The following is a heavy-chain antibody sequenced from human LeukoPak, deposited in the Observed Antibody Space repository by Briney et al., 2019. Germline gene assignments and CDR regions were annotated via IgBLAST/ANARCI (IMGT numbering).Heavy chain of an antibody. CDR2: ISGSGGST. Sequence: GGSLRLSCAASGFTFSSYVMTWVRQAPGKGLEWVSAISGSGGSTYYADSVKGRFTISRDNSKNTLYLQMNSLRAEDTAVYYCARDGGSSSSDSYYYYYMDVWGKGTTVTVSS. CDR1: GFTFSSYV. J-gene: IGHJ6*03. D-gene: IGHD6-6*01. CDR3: ARDGGSSSSDSYYYYYMDV. V-gene: IGHV3-23*01.